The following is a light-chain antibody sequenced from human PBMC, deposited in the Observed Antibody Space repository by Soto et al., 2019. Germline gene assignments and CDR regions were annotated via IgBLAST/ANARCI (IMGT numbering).Light chain of an antibody. V-gene: IGKV3-15*01. J-gene: IGKJ1*01. CDR2: GAS. CDR1: QSVFSN. Sequence: EIVTTQSPATLSLSPGERATLSCRTSQSVFSNLAWYQQKPGQAPRLLIYGASTRATGIAGRFSGSGSGTEFTLTVSRLQSEDFAVYYCHQYNNGPPWTFGQGTKVEI. CDR3: HQYNNGPPWT.